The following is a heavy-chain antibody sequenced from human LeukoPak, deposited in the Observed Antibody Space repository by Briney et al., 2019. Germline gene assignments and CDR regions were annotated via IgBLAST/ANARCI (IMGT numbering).Heavy chain of an antibody. J-gene: IGHJ4*02. CDR1: GFTFSSYA. CDR3: ARESRPRITIFGVVNPPLDY. CDR2: ISYDGSNK. D-gene: IGHD3-3*01. V-gene: IGHV3-30-3*01. Sequence: SGGSLRLSCAAAGFTFSSYAMHWVRQAPGKGLEWVAVISYDGSNKYYADSVKGRFTISRDNSKNTLYLQMNSLRAEDTAVYYCARESRPRITIFGVVNPPLDYWGQGTLDTVSS.